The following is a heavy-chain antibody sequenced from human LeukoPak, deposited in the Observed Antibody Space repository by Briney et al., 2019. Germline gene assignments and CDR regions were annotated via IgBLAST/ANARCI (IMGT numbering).Heavy chain of an antibody. V-gene: IGHV3-74*01. Sequence: GGSLRLSCAASGYTFSTYWMHWVRQGPGKGLVWVSRINEDGSSTSYAESVRGRFTISRDNAKNTLYLQMNSLRAEDTAVYYCAKDSYIAVTGRDYWGQGTLVTVSS. CDR2: INEDGSST. D-gene: IGHD6-19*01. CDR3: AKDSYIAVTGRDY. CDR1: GYTFSTYW. J-gene: IGHJ4*02.